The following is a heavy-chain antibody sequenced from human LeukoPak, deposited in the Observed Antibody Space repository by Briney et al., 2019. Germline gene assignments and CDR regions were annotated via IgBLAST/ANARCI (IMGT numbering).Heavy chain of an antibody. CDR1: GFTFSSYW. CDR2: IKQDGSEK. Sequence: PGGSLRLSCAASGFTFSSYWMSWVRQAPGKGLEWVAHIKQDGSEKNYVDSVKGRFTISRDNAKNSLYLQMNSLRDEDTAVYYCARDFVYSSGWYPPLYFDYGGQGPLVTVSS. CDR3: ARDFVYSSGWYPPLYFDY. V-gene: IGHV3-7*01. J-gene: IGHJ4*02. D-gene: IGHD6-19*01.